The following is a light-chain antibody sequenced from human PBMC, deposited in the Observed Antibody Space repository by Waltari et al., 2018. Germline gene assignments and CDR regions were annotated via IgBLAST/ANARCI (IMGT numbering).Light chain of an antibody. CDR2: HAS. CDR1: QSISKY. V-gene: IGKV3-20*01. J-gene: IGKJ1*01. Sequence: EIVLTQSPGTLSLSLGERATLSCRASQSISKYLAWYQQRPGQAPRRLIYHASIRAIGIPDRFSGSGSGTDFSLTISRLEPEDFAVYYCQHYVSLPATFGQGTTVEVK. CDR3: QHYVSLPAT.